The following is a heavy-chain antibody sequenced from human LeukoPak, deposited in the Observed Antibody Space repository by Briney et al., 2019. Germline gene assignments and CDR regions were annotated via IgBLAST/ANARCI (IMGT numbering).Heavy chain of an antibody. Sequence: GGSLRLSCAASGFTFSRHWMHWVRQGPGKGLVWVSRINVDGTTTSYAASVKGRFTISRDNAKNSLFLQMSGLRAEDTAVYYCLRGYYSDYWGQGALVTVSS. V-gene: IGHV3-74*01. CDR3: LRGYYSDY. CDR1: GFTFSRHW. D-gene: IGHD6-25*01. CDR2: INVDGTTT. J-gene: IGHJ4*02.